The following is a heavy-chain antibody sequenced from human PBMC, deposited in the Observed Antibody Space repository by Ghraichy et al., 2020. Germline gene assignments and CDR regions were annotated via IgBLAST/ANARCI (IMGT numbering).Heavy chain of an antibody. Sequence: GSLRLSCAASGFSFSTYSMNWVCQTPGKGLEWVSYITSSSTTIYYADSVKGRFTISRDNAKNSLYLQMNSLRDEDTAVYYCARADGGSTLTFDHWGQGTLVTVSS. CDR1: GFSFSTYS. J-gene: IGHJ4*02. CDR3: ARADGGSTLTFDH. D-gene: IGHD2-2*01. V-gene: IGHV3-48*02. CDR2: ITSSSTTI.